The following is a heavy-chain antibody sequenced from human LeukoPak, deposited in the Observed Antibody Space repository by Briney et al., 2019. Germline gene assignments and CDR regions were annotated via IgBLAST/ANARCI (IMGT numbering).Heavy chain of an antibody. D-gene: IGHD3-22*01. V-gene: IGHV4-59*01. CDR2: IYDSGST. J-gene: IGHJ4*02. CDR1: GDSIRGSY. Sequence: SETLSLTCTVSGDSIRGSYKTWIRQPPGGGLEWIGYIYDSGSTNYNPSLKSRVTMSVDTSKNQFSLRLSSVTAADTAIYYCARVLPLYDHYYFDWWGQGTLVTVSS. CDR3: ARVLPLYDHYYFDW.